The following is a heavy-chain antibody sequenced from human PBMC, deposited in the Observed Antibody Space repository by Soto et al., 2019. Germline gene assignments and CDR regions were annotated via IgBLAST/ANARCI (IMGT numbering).Heavy chain of an antibody. Sequence: SETLSLTCTVSGGSISSYYWSWIRQHPGKGLEWIGYMFYSGSPYYNPSLKSRVTISVDTSKNQFSLKLSSVTAADTAVYYCARFSYYDSSGPFDYWGLGTLVTVSS. J-gene: IGHJ4*02. D-gene: IGHD3-22*01. CDR2: MFYSGSP. CDR1: GGSISSYY. V-gene: IGHV4-59*12. CDR3: ARFSYYDSSGPFDY.